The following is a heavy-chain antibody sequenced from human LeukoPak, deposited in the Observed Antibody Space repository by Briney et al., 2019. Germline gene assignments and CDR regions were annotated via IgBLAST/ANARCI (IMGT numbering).Heavy chain of an antibody. V-gene: IGHV3-48*03. CDR2: ISSSGTTI. CDR3: ARGGYCSSSICYSLNAFDI. CDR1: GFTFSSYE. J-gene: IGHJ3*02. Sequence: GGSLRLSCAASGFTFSSYEMNWVRQAPGKGLEWVSYISSSGTTIYYADSVKGRFTISRDNAKNSLYLQMNSLRAEDTAVYYCARGGYCSSSICYSLNAFDIWGQGTMFIVSS. D-gene: IGHD2-2*01.